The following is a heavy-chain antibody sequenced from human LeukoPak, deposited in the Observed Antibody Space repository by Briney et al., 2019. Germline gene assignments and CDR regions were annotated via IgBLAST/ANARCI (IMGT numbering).Heavy chain of an antibody. V-gene: IGHV3-21*01. CDR2: ISSNGRYI. J-gene: IGHJ4*02. CDR3: ARDGLGSYDF. D-gene: IGHD3-10*01. Sequence: GGSLRLSCAASGFDFSDYTINWVRQAPGKGLEWVSSISSNGRYIYYADSVKGRLTISRDNAKDSVYLQMNSLRAEDTAVYYCARDGLGSYDFWGQGTLVTVSS. CDR1: GFDFSDYT.